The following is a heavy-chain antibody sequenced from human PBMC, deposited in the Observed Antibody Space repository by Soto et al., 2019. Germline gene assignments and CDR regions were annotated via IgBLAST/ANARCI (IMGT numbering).Heavy chain of an antibody. CDR2: INPNSGGT. CDR1: GYTFTGYY. CDR3: ARYVGSGSEEAFEI. Sequence: QVQLVQSGAEVKKPGASVKVSCKASGYTFTGYYMHWVRQAPGQGLEWMGWINPNSGGTNYAQKFQDWVTMTRDTSTSTAYRELSRLRSDDTAVYYCARYVGSGSEEAFEIWGQGTMVTVSS. V-gene: IGHV1-2*04. J-gene: IGHJ3*02. D-gene: IGHD3-10*01.